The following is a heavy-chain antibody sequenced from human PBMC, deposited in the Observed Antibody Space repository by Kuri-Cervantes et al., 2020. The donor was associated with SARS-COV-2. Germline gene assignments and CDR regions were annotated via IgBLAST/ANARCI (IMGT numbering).Heavy chain of an antibody. V-gene: IGHV3-30*04. CDR1: GFTFSSYG. CDR3: TTDPIVVVPGAIVA. CDR2: ISYDGSNQ. D-gene: IGHD2-2*02. Sequence: LCLNCAASGFTFSSYGMHWVRQAPGKGLEWVAVISYDGSNQYYTDSVKGRFTISRDNSKNTLYLQMNSLKAEDTAVYYCTTDPIVVVPGAIVAWGQGTLVTVSS. J-gene: IGHJ5*02.